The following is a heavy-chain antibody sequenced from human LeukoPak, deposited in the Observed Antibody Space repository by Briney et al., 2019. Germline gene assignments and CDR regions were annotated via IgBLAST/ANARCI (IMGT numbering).Heavy chain of an antibody. CDR2: TYYRSMWSN. Sequence: PSETLSLTCAISGDSVSSNSAAWNWIRQSPSRGLEWLGRTYYRSMWSNDYAVSVKSRITISPDTSKNQFSLHLNSVTPEDTAVYYCARDRHGHWGFDPWGQGTLVTVSS. CDR1: GDSVSSNSAA. CDR3: ARDRHGHWGFDP. D-gene: IGHD7-27*01. V-gene: IGHV6-1*01. J-gene: IGHJ5*02.